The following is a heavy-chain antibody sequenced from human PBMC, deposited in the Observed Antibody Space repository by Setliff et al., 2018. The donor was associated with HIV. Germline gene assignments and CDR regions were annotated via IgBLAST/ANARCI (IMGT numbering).Heavy chain of an antibody. CDR1: GLTFSNYW. V-gene: IGHV3-74*01. J-gene: IGHJ4*02. D-gene: IGHD3-22*01. CDR2: IDSDGSDT. CDR3: ARDTTDDNSIFPY. Sequence: GGSLRLSCAASGLTFSNYWMHWVRQAPGKGLEWVSRIDSDGSDTNYADSVRGRFTISRDNRKKTLYLQMNSLRAEDTAVYYCARDTTDDNSIFPYWGQGTLVTVSS.